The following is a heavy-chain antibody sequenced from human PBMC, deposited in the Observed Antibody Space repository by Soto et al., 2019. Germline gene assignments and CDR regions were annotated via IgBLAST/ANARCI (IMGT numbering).Heavy chain of an antibody. D-gene: IGHD3-10*01. V-gene: IGHV1-2*02. J-gene: IGHJ6*02. CDR3: ARDPAVTMVRGVKIDYYGMDV. CDR2: INPNSGGT. Sequence: ASVKVSCKASGYTFTGYYMHWVRQAPGQGLGWMGWINPNSGGTNYAQKFQGRVTMTRDTSISTAYMELSRLRSDDTAVYYCARDPAVTMVRGVKIDYYGMDVWGQGTTVTVSS. CDR1: GYTFTGYY.